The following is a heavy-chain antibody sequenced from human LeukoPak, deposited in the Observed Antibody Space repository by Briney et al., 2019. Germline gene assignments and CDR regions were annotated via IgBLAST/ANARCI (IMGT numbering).Heavy chain of an antibody. J-gene: IGHJ4*02. Sequence: GGSLRLSCTVSGFSFSGNCMSWVRQAPGKGLEWVAKIKEDGNDIYYVDSVKGRFTISRDNAMNSLYLQMNSLRAEDTAIYYCARSLPYGTTWYGRSDFWGQGTLVTVSS. D-gene: IGHD6-13*01. CDR1: GFSFSGNC. V-gene: IGHV3-7*03. CDR3: ARSLPYGTTWYGRSDF. CDR2: IKEDGNDI.